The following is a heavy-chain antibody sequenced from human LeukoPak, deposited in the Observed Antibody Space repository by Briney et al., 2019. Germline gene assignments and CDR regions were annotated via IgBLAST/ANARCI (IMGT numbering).Heavy chain of an antibody. V-gene: IGHV3-53*01. D-gene: IGHD5-24*01. CDR2: IYRDDST. Sequence: GGSLRLSCAASGFTVSNNYMSWVRQAPGKGLEWVSVIYRDDSTYYADSVKGRFTISRDNSKNTLYLQMNSLRAEDTAVYYCARHRDGYSLGFFDYWGQGTLVTVSS. CDR3: ARHRDGYSLGFFDY. J-gene: IGHJ4*02. CDR1: GFTVSNNY.